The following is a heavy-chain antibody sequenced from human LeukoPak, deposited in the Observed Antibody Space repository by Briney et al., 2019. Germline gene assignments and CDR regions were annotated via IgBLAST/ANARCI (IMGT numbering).Heavy chain of an antibody. CDR1: GGTFSSYA. V-gene: IGHV1-69*13. CDR3: ARCPATVIHRYYGMDV. D-gene: IGHD4-17*01. CDR2: IIPIFGTA. Sequence: SVKVSCKASGGTFSSYAISWVRQAPGQGLEWMGGIIPIFGTANYAQKFQGRVTITADESTSTAYMELSSLRSEDTAVYYCARCPATVIHRYYGMDVWGQGTTVTVSS. J-gene: IGHJ6*02.